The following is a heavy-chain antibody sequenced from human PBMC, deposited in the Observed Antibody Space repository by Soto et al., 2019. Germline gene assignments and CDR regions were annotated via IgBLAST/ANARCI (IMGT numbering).Heavy chain of an antibody. J-gene: IGHJ6*02. D-gene: IGHD4-17*01. Sequence: PSETLSLTCTVSGGSISNSSYYWGWIRQPPGKGLEWIGHIYYGGTSYSNPSLRGRVTLSVDTSKNHFSLNLKSVTAADTAVYSCARRLSSENDYGDYSYYYYYGMDVWGQGTTVTVSS. V-gene: IGHV4-39*02. CDR3: ARRLSSENDYGDYSYYYYYGMDV. CDR1: GGSISNSSYY. CDR2: IYYGGTS.